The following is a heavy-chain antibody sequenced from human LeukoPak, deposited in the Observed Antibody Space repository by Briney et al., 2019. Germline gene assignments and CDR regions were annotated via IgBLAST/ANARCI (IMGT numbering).Heavy chain of an antibody. CDR1: GGSISSYY. J-gene: IGHJ4*02. CDR3: AREKMGSYFLFDY. Sequence: SETLSLTCTVSGGSISSYYWSWIRQPPGKGLEWIGYIYHSGSTNYNPSLKSRVTISVDTPKNQFSLKLSSVTAADTAVYYCAREKMGSYFLFDYWGQGTLVTVSS. D-gene: IGHD1-26*01. CDR2: IYHSGST. V-gene: IGHV4-59*01.